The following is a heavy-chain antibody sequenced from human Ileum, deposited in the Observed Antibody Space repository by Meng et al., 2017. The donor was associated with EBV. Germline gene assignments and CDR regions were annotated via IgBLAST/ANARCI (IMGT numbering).Heavy chain of an antibody. V-gene: IGHV4-4*02. CDR2: IYHSGST. CDR3: ARTGVGLAFDY. Sequence: VLLRESGPGLVKSSGTLSLTSGVSGDSMTNNNGWTWVRQPPGKGLEWIGEIYHSGSTNYNPSLQSRATISVDMSKKQFSLKLRSVTAADTAVYYCARTGVGLAFDYWGLGTLVTVSS. CDR1: GDSMTNNNG. J-gene: IGHJ4*02. D-gene: IGHD2-8*01.